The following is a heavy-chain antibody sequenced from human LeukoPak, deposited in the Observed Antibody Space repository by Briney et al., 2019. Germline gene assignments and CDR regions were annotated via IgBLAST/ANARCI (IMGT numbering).Heavy chain of an antibody. D-gene: IGHD3-22*01. V-gene: IGHV4-39*02. J-gene: IGHJ4*02. CDR2: IYYSGST. Sequence: SETLSLTCTVSGGSISSSSYYWGWIRQPPGKGLEWIGSIYYSGSTYYNPSLKSRVTISVDTSKNQFSLKLSSVTAADTAVYYCARDSRDDSSGYYHNYWGQGTLVTVSS. CDR1: GGSISSSSYY. CDR3: ARDSRDDSSGYYHNY.